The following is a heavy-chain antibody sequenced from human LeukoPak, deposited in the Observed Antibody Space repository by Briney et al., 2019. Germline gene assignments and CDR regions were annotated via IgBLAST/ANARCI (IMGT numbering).Heavy chain of an antibody. V-gene: IGHV1-69*05. Sequence: SVKVSCKASGGTFSSYAISWVRQAPGQELEWMGRMIPIFGTANYAQKFQGRVTITTDESTSTAYMELSSLRSEDTAVYYCAREPGRGIAARPEDYWGQGTLVTVSS. D-gene: IGHD6-6*01. J-gene: IGHJ4*02. CDR3: AREPGRGIAARPEDY. CDR1: GGTFSSYA. CDR2: MIPIFGTA.